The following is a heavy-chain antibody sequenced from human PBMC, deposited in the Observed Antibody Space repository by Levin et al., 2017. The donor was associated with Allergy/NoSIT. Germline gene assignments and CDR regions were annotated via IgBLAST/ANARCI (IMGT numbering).Heavy chain of an antibody. CDR1: GFTFSNSA. V-gene: IGHV3-23*01. J-gene: IGHJ3*02. Sequence: GGSLRLSCAASGFTFSNSAMGWVRQVPGKGLDWVSSIRGGDGTTYYADSVRGRFTISRDNSKNTLSLQMSSLRAADTAIYFCARALGALDPFDIWGQGTMVTVSS. CDR3: ARALGALDPFDI. D-gene: IGHD3-16*01. CDR2: IRGGDGTT.